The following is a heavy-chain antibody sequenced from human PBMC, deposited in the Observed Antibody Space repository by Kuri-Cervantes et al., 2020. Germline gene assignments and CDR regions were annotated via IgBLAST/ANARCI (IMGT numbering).Heavy chain of an antibody. CDR2: IDWDDDK. Sequence: SGPTLVKPTQTLTLTCTFSGFSLSTSGMCVSWVRQPPGKALEWLALIDWDDDKRYSPSLKSRLTITKDTSKNQVVLTMTNMDPVDTATYYCAHTQEYDSSGSRFDYWGQGTLVTVSS. J-gene: IGHJ4*02. CDR1: GFSLSTSGMC. V-gene: IGHV2-5*08. CDR3: AHTQEYDSSGSRFDY. D-gene: IGHD3-22*01.